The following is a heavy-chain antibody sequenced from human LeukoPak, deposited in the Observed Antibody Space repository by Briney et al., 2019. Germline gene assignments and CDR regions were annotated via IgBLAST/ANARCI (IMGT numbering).Heavy chain of an antibody. J-gene: IGHJ4*02. CDR2: MGGSDGTT. CDR3: TKVLISGSFPDY. Sequence: GGSLRLSCAASGFTFDNYAMHWVRQAPGKGLEWVSAMGGSDGTTYYADSVKGRFIISRDNSRNTLYLQMNSLRAEDTAIYYCTKVLISGSFPDYWGQGTLVTVSS. D-gene: IGHD1-26*01. CDR1: GFTFDNYA. V-gene: IGHV3-23*01.